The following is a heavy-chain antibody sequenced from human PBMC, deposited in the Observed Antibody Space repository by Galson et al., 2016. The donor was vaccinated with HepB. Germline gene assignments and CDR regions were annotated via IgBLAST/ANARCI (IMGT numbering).Heavy chain of an antibody. CDR3: TTSGYSYGRFGY. D-gene: IGHD5-12*01. V-gene: IGHV3-15*01. Sequence: SLRLSCAASGFTFSNAWMSWVRQAPGKGLEWVGRIKSKTDGGTTDYSAPVNGGFIISRDDSKNMLYLQLNSLKTEDTAVYYCTTSGYSYGRFGYWGQGALVTVSS. CDR1: GFTFSNAW. CDR2: IKSKTDGGTT. J-gene: IGHJ4*02.